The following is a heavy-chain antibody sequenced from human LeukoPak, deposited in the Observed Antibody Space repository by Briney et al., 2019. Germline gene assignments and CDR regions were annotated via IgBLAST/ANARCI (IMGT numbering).Heavy chain of an antibody. J-gene: IGHJ4*02. V-gene: IGHV1-24*01. CDR2: FDPEDGET. CDR1: GYTLTELS. CDR3: ATDTYYYGSGSYAY. D-gene: IGHD3-10*01. Sequence: ASVKVSCKVSGYTLTELSMHWVRQAPGKGLEWLGGFDPEDGETIYAQKFQGRVTMTEDTSTDTAYMELSSLRSEHTAVYCCATDTYYYGSGSYAYWGQGTLVTVSS.